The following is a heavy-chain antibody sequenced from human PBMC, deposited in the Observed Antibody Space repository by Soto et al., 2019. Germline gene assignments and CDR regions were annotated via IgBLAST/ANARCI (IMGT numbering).Heavy chain of an antibody. V-gene: IGHV1-18*01. CDR3: ARDIGGGTWRFGY. Sequence: QVQLVQSGAEVKKPGASVKVSCKASGYTFTSYGISWVRQAPGQGLEWMGWISAYNGNTNYAQQLQGKVTMTTDTSTSPVYMDLRNLRSDGTAVDYCARDIGGGTWRFGYWGQGTLVTVSS. D-gene: IGHD1-26*01. CDR1: GYTFTSYG. CDR2: ISAYNGNT. J-gene: IGHJ4*02.